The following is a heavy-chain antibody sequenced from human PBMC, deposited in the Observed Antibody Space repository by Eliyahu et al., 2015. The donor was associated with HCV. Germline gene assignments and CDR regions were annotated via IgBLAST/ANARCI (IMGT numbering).Heavy chain of an antibody. J-gene: IGHJ3*02. CDR1: GFXFSNYY. Sequence: EVQLVESGGRLVQPGGSLRLSXAASGFXFSNYYMNWVRQAPGKGLEWVANIKGDASETFYVDSVKGRFTISRDNDKNSVYLQIESLRAEDTAMYYCARENIIAVGGFDIWGQGTMVTVSS. CDR2: IKGDASET. D-gene: IGHD6-19*01. V-gene: IGHV3-7*01. CDR3: ARENIIAVGGFDI.